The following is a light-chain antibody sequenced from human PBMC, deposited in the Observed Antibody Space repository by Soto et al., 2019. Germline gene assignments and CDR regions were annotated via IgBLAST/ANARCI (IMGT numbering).Light chain of an antibody. CDR3: QQYNNWPLT. Sequence: EVVMTQSPATLSVSPGERATLSCRASQSVSSLLAWYQQKPGQAPRLLIYGASTRATGIPDRFCASGSGTEFALTISSLQSGDFAVYYCQQYNNWPLTFGGGTKVEIK. CDR1: QSVSSL. CDR2: GAS. V-gene: IGKV3-15*01. J-gene: IGKJ4*01.